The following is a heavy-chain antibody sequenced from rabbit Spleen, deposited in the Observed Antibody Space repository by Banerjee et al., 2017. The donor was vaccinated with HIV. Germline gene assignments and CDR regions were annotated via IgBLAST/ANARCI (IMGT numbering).Heavy chain of an antibody. V-gene: IGHV1S40*01. J-gene: IGHJ3*01. CDR3: ARDLAAVIGWNFGL. Sequence: QSLEESGGGLVQPEGSLTLTCTASGFSFSSSYYMCWVRQAPGKGLEWIACIYIGSSGSTYYASWAKGRFTISKTSSTTVTLQMTSLTAADTATYFCARDLAAVIGWNFGLWGQGTLVTVS. CDR1: GFSFSSSYY. CDR2: IYIGSSGST. D-gene: IGHD1-1*01.